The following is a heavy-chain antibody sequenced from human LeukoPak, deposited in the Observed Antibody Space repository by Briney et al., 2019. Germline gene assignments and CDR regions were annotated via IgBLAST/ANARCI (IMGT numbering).Heavy chain of an antibody. V-gene: IGHV4-34*01. CDR1: GGTFSGYY. CDR2: INHSGST. D-gene: IGHD3-10*01. J-gene: IGHJ4*02. CDR3: ARKFTSMVRGVITFD. Sequence: PSETLSLTCAVYGGTFSGYYWSWIRQPPGKGLEWIGKINHSGSTNYNPSLKSRVTISVDTSKNQFSLKLSSVTAADTAVYYCARKFTSMVRGVITFDWGQGTLVTVSS.